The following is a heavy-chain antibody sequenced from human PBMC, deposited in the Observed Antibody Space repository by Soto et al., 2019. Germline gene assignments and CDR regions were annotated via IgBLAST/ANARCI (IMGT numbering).Heavy chain of an antibody. Sequence: QVELQQSGPRLVKPSETLSLTCSVSSGPGSSHNWGWIRQSPGRGLEWIGYVYYTGGTSYNPSLRSRVTLSADTSTNHISLTLSSVTAADTAVYYCVRQGIGHLHGLVDVWGQGTTVSVSS. V-gene: IGHV4-59*08. CDR2: VYYTGGT. J-gene: IGHJ6*02. CDR1: SGPGSSHN. CDR3: VRQGIGHLHGLVDV. D-gene: IGHD3-10*01.